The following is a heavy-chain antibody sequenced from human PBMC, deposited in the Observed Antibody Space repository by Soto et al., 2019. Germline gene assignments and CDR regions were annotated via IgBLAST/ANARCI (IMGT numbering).Heavy chain of an antibody. CDR2: IHPGDSDT. CDR1: GYSFSRYW. CDR3: ARVPGSWGPRGAFDI. Sequence: EVQLVPSGAEVKKAGESLKISCKGSGYSFSRYWIGWVRQMPGKGLEWMGIIHPGDSDTRYSPSLEGQVSISADKSISTAYLQWSSLKASDTAMYYCARVPGSWGPRGAFDIWGQGTMVTVSS. V-gene: IGHV5-51*03. J-gene: IGHJ3*02. D-gene: IGHD7-27*01.